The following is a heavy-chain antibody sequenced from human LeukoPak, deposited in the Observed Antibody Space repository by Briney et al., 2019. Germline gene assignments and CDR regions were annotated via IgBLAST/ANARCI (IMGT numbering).Heavy chain of an antibody. Sequence: GESLKISCKGSGYSFTSYWIGWVRQMPGKGLEWMGIIYPGDSDTRYSPSFQGQVTISADESISTAYLQWSSLKASDTAMYYCARNADYSDYVGSVDYWGQGTLVTVSS. CDR2: IYPGDSDT. CDR3: ARNADYSDYVGSVDY. J-gene: IGHJ4*02. CDR1: GYSFTSYW. D-gene: IGHD4-11*01. V-gene: IGHV5-51*01.